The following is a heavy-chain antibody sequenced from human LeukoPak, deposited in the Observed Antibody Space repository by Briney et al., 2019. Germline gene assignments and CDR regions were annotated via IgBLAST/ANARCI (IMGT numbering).Heavy chain of an antibody. CDR2: IYYSGST. V-gene: IGHV4-61*01. CDR3: AREDGYCSGGSCYSLIAAFDI. CDR1: GGSDSSGSYY. D-gene: IGHD2-15*01. Sequence: SETLSLTCTVSGGSDSSGSYYWSWIRQPPGKGLEWIGYIYYSGSTNYNPSLKSRVTISVDTSKNQFSLKLSSVTAADTAVYYCAREDGYCSGGSCYSLIAAFDIWGQGTMVTVSS. J-gene: IGHJ3*02.